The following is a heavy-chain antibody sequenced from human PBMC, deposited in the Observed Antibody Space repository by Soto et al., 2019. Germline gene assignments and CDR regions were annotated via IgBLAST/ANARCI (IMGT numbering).Heavy chain of an antibody. D-gene: IGHD1-20*01. CDR1: GFTFYDYS. J-gene: IGHJ3*01. Sequence: GGSLRLSCSASGFTFYDYSMHWVRQAPWKGLEWVSTVSPGGDVSHYTDSVKGRFTISRDNSRRTLHLQMDSLRAEDAAVYFCVRRDISATNDCGAFDVWGKGTVGTVSS. V-gene: IGHV3-23*01. CDR3: VRRDISATNDCGAFDV. CDR2: VSPGGDVS.